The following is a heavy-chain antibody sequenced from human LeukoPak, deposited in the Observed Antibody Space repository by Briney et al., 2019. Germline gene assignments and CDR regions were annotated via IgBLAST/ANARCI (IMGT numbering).Heavy chain of an antibody. V-gene: IGHV1-69*01. Sequence: SVKVSCKASGGTFSSYAISWVRQAPGQGLEWMGGIIPIFGTANYAQKFQGRVTITADESTSTAYMELSSLRSEDTAVYYCATDYDYIWGFDYWGQGTLVTVSS. CDR3: ATDYDYIWGFDY. CDR1: GGTFSSYA. CDR2: IIPIFGTA. D-gene: IGHD3-16*01. J-gene: IGHJ4*02.